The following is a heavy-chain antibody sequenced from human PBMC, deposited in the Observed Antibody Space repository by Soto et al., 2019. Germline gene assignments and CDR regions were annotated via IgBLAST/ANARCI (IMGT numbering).Heavy chain of an antibody. CDR3: ARGAIVVVPAAIPYYYDGMDV. CDR2: IIPIFGTA. D-gene: IGHD2-2*02. V-gene: IGHV1-69*01. J-gene: IGHJ6*02. CDR1: GGTFSSYA. Sequence: QVQLVQSGAEVKKPGSSVKVSCKASGGTFSSYAISWVRQAPGQGLEWMGWIIPIFGTANYAQKFQGRVTITADESTSKAYMELRSLRSEDTAVYYWARGAIVVVPAAIPYYYDGMDVWGQGTTVTVSS.